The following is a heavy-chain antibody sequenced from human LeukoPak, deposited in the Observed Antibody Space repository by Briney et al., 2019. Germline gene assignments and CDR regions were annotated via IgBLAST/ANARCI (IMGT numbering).Heavy chain of an antibody. D-gene: IGHD5-24*01. CDR2: IIPIFGTA. Sequence: ASVKVSCKASGGTFSGYAISWERQAPGQGLEWMGGIIPIFGTANYAQKFQGRVTITADESTSTAYMELSSLRSEDTAVYYCAVRQSPRDKGKWLQLSLGYYYYYMDVWGKGTTVTISS. J-gene: IGHJ6*03. V-gene: IGHV1-69*13. CDR1: GGTFSGYA. CDR3: AVRQSPRDKGKWLQLSLGYYYYYMDV.